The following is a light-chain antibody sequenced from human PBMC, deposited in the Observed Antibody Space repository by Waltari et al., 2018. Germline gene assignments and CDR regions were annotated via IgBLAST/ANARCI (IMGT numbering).Light chain of an antibody. V-gene: IGLV3-21*02. J-gene: IGLJ3*02. Sequence: SFVLTQPPSVSVAPGQTASIFCAGKTIGSTRVHRYQQRPGQAPVLVVYDDSDRPSGIPERFSGSNSGNTATLTISGVEAGDEADYYCQVWDSDTDNRVFGGGTKVTVL. CDR2: DDS. CDR1: TIGSTR. CDR3: QVWDSDTDNRV.